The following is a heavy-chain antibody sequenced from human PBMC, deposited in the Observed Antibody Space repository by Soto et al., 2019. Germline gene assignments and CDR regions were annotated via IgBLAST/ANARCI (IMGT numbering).Heavy chain of an antibody. D-gene: IGHD1-1*01. Sequence: EVQLLESGGGLVQPGGSLRLSCTASGFSFSSQALSWVRQAPGKGLEWVSSISGLGGVNNAEGSTNYVDSVKGRFTISRDNSKNTLYLQMNSLRAEDTAVYFCAKQLGQNFDSWGQGTLVSVSS. CDR3: AKQLGQNFDS. CDR1: GFSFSSQA. CDR2: ISGLGGVNNAEGST. V-gene: IGHV3-23*01. J-gene: IGHJ4*02.